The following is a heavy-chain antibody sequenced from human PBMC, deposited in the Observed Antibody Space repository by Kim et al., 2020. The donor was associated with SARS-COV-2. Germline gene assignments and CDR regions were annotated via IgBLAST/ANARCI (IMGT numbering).Heavy chain of an antibody. CDR2: INHSGST. J-gene: IGHJ4*02. D-gene: IGHD2-21*02. V-gene: IGHV4-34*01. CDR1: GGSFSGYY. Sequence: SETLSLTCAVYGGSFSGYYWSWIRQPPGKGLEWIGEINHSGSTNYNPSLKSRVTISVDTSKNQFSLKLSSVTAADTAVYYCARVEAMDGAYCGGDCYPPPDWGQGTLVTVSS. CDR3: ARVEAMDGAYCGGDCYPPPD.